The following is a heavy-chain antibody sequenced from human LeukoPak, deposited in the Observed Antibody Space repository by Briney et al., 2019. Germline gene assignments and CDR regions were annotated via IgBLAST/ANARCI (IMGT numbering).Heavy chain of an antibody. Sequence: GGSLRLSCAASGFTFSSYSMSWVRQAPGKGLEWVSATSSSDSGTYYADSVRGRFTISRDNSKNTLYLHMKSLRAEDAAVYYCAKAPVTSCRGAYCYPFDSWGQGTVVTVSS. V-gene: IGHV3-23*01. CDR3: AKAPVTSCRGAYCYPFDS. CDR2: TSSSDSGT. J-gene: IGHJ4*02. CDR1: GFTFSSYS. D-gene: IGHD2-21*01.